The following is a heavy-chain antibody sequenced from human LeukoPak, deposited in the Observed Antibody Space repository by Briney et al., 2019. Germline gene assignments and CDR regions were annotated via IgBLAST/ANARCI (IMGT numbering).Heavy chain of an antibody. V-gene: IGHV4-59*01. Sequence: KPSETLSPTCTVSGGSISSYYWSWIRQPPGKGLEWIGYIYYSGSTNYNPSLKSRVTISVDTSKNQFSLKLSSVTAADTAVYYCARGRFLEEDWGQGTLVTVSS. D-gene: IGHD3-3*01. CDR3: ARGRFLEED. CDR2: IYYSGST. CDR1: GGSISSYY. J-gene: IGHJ4*02.